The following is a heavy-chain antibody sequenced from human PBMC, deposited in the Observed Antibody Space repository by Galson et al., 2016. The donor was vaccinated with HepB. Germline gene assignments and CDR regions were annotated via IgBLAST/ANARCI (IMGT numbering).Heavy chain of an antibody. CDR1: GDSISSGDYY. J-gene: IGHJ6*02. D-gene: IGHD3-10*01. V-gene: IGHV4-30-4*01. CDR2: IFYSGST. Sequence: TLSLTCTVSGDSISSGDYYWSWIRQPPGKGLEWIGYIFYSGSTYSTPSLKSRVPISVDTSKNQFSLRLSSVTAADTAVYYCVREATPMSSRITMVRGAKAMDVWGQGTTVTVSS. CDR3: VREATPMSSRITMVRGAKAMDV.